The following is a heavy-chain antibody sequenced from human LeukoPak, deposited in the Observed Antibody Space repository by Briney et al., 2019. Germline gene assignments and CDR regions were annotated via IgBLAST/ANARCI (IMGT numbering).Heavy chain of an antibody. D-gene: IGHD3-3*02. Sequence: GGSLRLSCAASGFIVSSNYMTWVRQAPGEGLEWVSVIHNDGSTYYTDSVKGRFTISRDNSKNTLYLQTNSLRVEDTDVYYCAALARDYWGQGALVTVSP. CDR2: IHNDGST. J-gene: IGHJ4*02. CDR3: AALARDY. V-gene: IGHV3-53*01. CDR1: GFIVSSNY.